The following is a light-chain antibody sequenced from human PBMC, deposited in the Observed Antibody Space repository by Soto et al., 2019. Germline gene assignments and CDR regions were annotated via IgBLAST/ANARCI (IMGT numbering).Light chain of an antibody. Sequence: DIQMTQSPSTLSASVGDRVTITCRASQSISSWLAWYQQKPGKAPKLLIYDASSLESGVPSRFSGSGSGTEFTFTISSLQPDDFATYYCQQYNSYSTFGQGTKVEI. CDR3: QQYNSYST. V-gene: IGKV1-5*01. CDR2: DAS. CDR1: QSISSW. J-gene: IGKJ1*01.